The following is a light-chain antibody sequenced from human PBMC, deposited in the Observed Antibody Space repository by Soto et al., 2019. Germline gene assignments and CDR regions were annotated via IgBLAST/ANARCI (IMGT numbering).Light chain of an antibody. Sequence: EIVLTQSPGTLSLSPGERATLSCRASQSVSSSYLAWYQQKPGQGPRLLIYGASSRATGIPDRFSGSGSGTDFTLTISRLEPEDFAVYYCQQYGSPPWTFDQGTKVEIK. CDR3: QQYGSPPWT. CDR2: GAS. CDR1: QSVSSSY. V-gene: IGKV3-20*01. J-gene: IGKJ1*01.